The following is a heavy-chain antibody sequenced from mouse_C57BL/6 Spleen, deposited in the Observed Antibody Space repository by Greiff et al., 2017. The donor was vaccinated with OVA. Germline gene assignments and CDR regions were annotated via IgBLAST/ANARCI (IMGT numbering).Heavy chain of an antibody. Sequence: EVQLQQSGPVLVKPGASVKMSCKASGYTFTDYYMNWVKQSHGKSLEWIGVINPYNGGTSYNQKFKGKATLTVDKSSSTAYMELNSLTSEDSAVYYCARRGLPLPMDYWGQGTSVTVSS. D-gene: IGHD2-10*01. CDR3: ARRGLPLPMDY. J-gene: IGHJ4*01. CDR2: INPYNGGT. V-gene: IGHV1-19*01. CDR1: GYTFTDYY.